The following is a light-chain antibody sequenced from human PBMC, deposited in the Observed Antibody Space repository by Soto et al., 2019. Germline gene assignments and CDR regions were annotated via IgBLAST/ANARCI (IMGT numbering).Light chain of an antibody. CDR3: AEWDDRLNGLHYV. Sequence: QSVLTQPPSASGTPGQRVTISCSGSSSNIGSNTVNWYQQLPGTAPKLLIYSNNQRPSGVPDRFSGSKSGTSASLAISGLQSEDEADYYCAEWDDRLNGLHYVFGTGTKVTVL. CDR1: SSNIGSNT. V-gene: IGLV1-44*01. CDR2: SNN. J-gene: IGLJ1*01.